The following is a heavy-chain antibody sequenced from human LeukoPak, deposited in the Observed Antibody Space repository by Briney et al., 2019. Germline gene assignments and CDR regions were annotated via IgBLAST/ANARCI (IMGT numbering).Heavy chain of an antibody. CDR3: AKGMRYCSSTSCYFTGYYYMDV. D-gene: IGHD2-2*01. CDR1: GFTFSSYG. Sequence: GGSLRLSCAASGFTFSSYGMHWVRQTPGKGLEWVAIISDDGIKKYYADSKKGRFTISRDNSKNTLYLQVNGLRPEDTAVYYCAKGMRYCSSTSCYFTGYYYMDVWGKGTTVTVSS. J-gene: IGHJ6*03. V-gene: IGHV3-30*06. CDR2: ISDDGIKK.